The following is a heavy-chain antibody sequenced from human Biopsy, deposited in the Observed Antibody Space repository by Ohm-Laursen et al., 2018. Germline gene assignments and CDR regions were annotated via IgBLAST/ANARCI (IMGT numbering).Heavy chain of an antibody. J-gene: IGHJ6*02. CDR3: KKDLFPAGTDV. D-gene: IGHD3-10*01. Sequence: SLRLSCAASGFTVNDHAMHWVRQPPGKGLEWVSGISWDSGRIGYADSVKGHFTVSRDNAKKSLYLEKNILRLKDTALFYCKKDLFPAGTDVWGQGTTVTVSS. CDR1: GFTVNDHA. CDR2: ISWDSGRI. V-gene: IGHV3-9*01.